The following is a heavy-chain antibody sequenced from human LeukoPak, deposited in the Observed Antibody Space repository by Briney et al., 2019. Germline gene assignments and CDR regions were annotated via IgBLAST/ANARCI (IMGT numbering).Heavy chain of an antibody. J-gene: IGHJ4*02. V-gene: IGHV3-21*01. D-gene: IGHD3-3*01. CDR3: ARDLFFGHEFHDY. CDR1: GFTFSSYS. CDR2: ISSSSSYI. Sequence: GGSLRLSCASSGFTFSSYSMNWVRQAPGKGLEWVSSISSSSSYIYYADSVKGRFTISRDNAKNSLYLQMNSLRAEDTAVYYCARDLFFGHEFHDYWGQGTLVTVSS.